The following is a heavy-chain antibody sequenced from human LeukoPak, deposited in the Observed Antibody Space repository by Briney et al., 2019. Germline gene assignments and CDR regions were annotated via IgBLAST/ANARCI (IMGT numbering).Heavy chain of an antibody. CDR2: IWYDGSNK. V-gene: IGHV3-33*01. D-gene: IGHD3-10*01. J-gene: IGHJ4*02. Sequence: PGGSLRLSCAASGITFSSYGMHWVRQAPGKGLEWVAVIWYDGSNKYYADSVKGRFTISRDNSKNTLYLQMNSLRAEDTAVYYCARGDTYYYGSGSLHDYWGQGTLVTVSS. CDR3: ARGDTYYYGSGSLHDY. CDR1: GITFSSYG.